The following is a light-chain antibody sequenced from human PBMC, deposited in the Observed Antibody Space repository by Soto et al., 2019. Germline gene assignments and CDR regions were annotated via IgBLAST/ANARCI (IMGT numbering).Light chain of an antibody. CDR2: GAS. CDR3: LQLTNFRFT. CDR1: QGINKF. V-gene: IGKV1-9*01. Sequence: IQLTQSPSSLSASVGDRVTITCRASQGINKFLAWYQQKPGKAPQLLIYGASTLQSGVPSRFNGSGSGTDFTLTISRLQAEDFSTYYCLQLTNFRFTFGQGNKLDIK. J-gene: IGKJ2*01.